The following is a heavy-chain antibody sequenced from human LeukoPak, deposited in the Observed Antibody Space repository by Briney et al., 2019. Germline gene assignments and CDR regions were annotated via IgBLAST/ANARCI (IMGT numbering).Heavy chain of an antibody. J-gene: IGHJ4*02. D-gene: IGHD5-18*01. CDR1: GGSISSYY. V-gene: IGHV4-59*12. CDR2: IYYSGST. CDR3: ARNVDTALDY. Sequence: NPSETLSLTCTVSGGSISSYYWSWVRQPPGKGLEWIGYIYYSGSTNYNPSLKSRVTISVDTSKNQFSLKLSSVTAADTAVYYCARNVDTALDYWGQGTLVTVSS.